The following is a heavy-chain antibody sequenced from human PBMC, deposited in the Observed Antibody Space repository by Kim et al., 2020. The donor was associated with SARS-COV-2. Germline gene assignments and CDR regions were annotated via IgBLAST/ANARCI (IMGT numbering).Heavy chain of an antibody. CDR1: GFTFSDYY. J-gene: IGHJ6*02. D-gene: IGHD2-8*01. V-gene: IGHV3-11*05. Sequence: GGSLRLSCAASGFTFSDYYMSWIRQAPGKGLEWVSYISSSSSYTNYADSVKGRFTISRDNAKNSLYLQMNSLRAEDTAVYYCARDTMVYATRDYYYGMDVWGQGTTVTVSS. CDR2: ISSSSSYT. CDR3: ARDTMVYATRDYYYGMDV.